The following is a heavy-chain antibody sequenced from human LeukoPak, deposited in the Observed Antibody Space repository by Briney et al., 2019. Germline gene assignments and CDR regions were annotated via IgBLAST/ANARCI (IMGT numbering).Heavy chain of an antibody. Sequence: PGGSLRLSCAASGFTFSTYTINWVRQAPGKGLEWVSSISNSSSINYADSVKGRFTISRDNAKNSLYLQMNSLRAEDTAVYYRARDQGKVLTSPWGQGTLVTVSS. J-gene: IGHJ5*02. CDR2: ISNSSSI. V-gene: IGHV3-21*04. CDR1: GFTFSTYT. CDR3: ARDQGKVLTSP. D-gene: IGHD2-15*01.